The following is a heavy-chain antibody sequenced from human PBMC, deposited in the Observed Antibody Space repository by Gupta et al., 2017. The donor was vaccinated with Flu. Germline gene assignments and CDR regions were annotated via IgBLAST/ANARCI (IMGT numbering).Heavy chain of an antibody. D-gene: IGHD1-1*01. J-gene: IGHJ6*03. CDR2: ISYDGGKT. V-gene: IGHV3-33*05. CDR1: SYG. Sequence: SYGMNWVRQAPGKGLEWVAMISYDGGKTSYADSVKGRFTVSRENSRDTLYLQMDSLTDDDTAVYYCAKTGTTGYYYMDVWGNGTTVIVSS. CDR3: AKTGTTGYYYMDV.